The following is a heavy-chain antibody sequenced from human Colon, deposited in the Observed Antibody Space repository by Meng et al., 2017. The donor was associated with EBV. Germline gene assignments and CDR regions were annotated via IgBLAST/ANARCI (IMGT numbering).Heavy chain of an antibody. J-gene: IGHJ4*02. CDR2: IYYTGST. Sequence: QVRPQGSGPGLVKPSPTLSLTGTVSGGSINSGDYYWSWIRQPPGKGLEWIGYIYYTGSTYYNPSLKSRVTISMDTSKNQFSLRLSSVTAADTAVYYCARNYYFDYWGQGTLVTVSS. CDR3: ARNYYFDY. V-gene: IGHV4-30-4*01. CDR1: GGSINSGDYY.